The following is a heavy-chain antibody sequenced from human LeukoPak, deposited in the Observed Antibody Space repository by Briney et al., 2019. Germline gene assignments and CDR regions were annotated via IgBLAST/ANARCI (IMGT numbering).Heavy chain of an antibody. Sequence: ASVKVSCKASGYTFTSYGISWVRQAPGQGLEWMGWISAYNGNTNYAQKLQGRVTMTTDTSTSTAYMELRSLRSDDTAVYYCARVDDVLRSLEWLPYYFDYWGQGTLVTVSS. CDR1: GYTFTSYG. V-gene: IGHV1-18*01. CDR3: ARVDDVLRSLEWLPYYFDY. D-gene: IGHD3-3*01. J-gene: IGHJ4*02. CDR2: ISAYNGNT.